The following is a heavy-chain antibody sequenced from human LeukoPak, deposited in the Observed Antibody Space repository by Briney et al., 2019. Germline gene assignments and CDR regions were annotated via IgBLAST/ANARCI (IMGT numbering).Heavy chain of an antibody. CDR3: ARACRPNYYDSSGYLDY. D-gene: IGHD3-22*01. CDR1: GGSFSGYY. J-gene: IGHJ4*02. CDR2: INHSGST. V-gene: IGHV4-34*01. Sequence: PSETLSLTGAVYGGSFSGYYWSWIRQPPGKGLEWIGEINHSGSTNYNPSLKSRVTISVDTSKNQFSLKLSSVTAADTAVYYCARACRPNYYDSSGYLDYWGQGTLVTVSS.